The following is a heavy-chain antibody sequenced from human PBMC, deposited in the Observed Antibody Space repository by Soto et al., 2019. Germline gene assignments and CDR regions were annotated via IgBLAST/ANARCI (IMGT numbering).Heavy chain of an antibody. Sequence: PSETLSLTCAVYGGSFSGYYWSWIRQPPGKGLEWIAEINHSGSTNYNPSLKSRATISVDTSKNQFSLKLSSVTAADMAVYYCGRTIVGTRRYFDYWGQGTLVTVSS. CDR3: GRTIVGTRRYFDY. CDR2: INHSGST. D-gene: IGHD1-26*01. V-gene: IGHV4-34*01. J-gene: IGHJ4*02. CDR1: GGSFSGYY.